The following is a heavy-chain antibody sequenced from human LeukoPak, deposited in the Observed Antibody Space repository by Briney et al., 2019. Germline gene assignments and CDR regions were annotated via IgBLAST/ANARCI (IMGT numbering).Heavy chain of an antibody. CDR2: IFNSGTT. CDR3: ARDILWSGGGDV. V-gene: IGHV4-31*02. CDR1: GYSISSGGYY. J-gene: IGHJ6*02. Sequence: SETLSLTCSVSGYSISSGGYYWTWIRQHPGKGLEWIGYIFNSGTTHYNPSLKSRVTISVDTSKNQFSLQLSSVIAADTAVYYCARDILWSGGGDVWGQGTTVTVSS. D-gene: IGHD3-3*01.